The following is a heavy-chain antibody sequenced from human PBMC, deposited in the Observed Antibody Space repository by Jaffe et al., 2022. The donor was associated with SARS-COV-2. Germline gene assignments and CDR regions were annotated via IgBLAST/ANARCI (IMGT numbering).Heavy chain of an antibody. V-gene: IGHV4-59*01. J-gene: IGHJ4*02. CDR3: ATYYYDSSGYYYFDY. CDR1: GGSISSYY. D-gene: IGHD3-22*01. Sequence: QVQLQESGPGLVKPSETLSLTCTVSGGSISSYYWSWIRQPPGKGLEWIGYIYYSGSTNYNPSLKSRVTISVDTSKNQFSLKLSSVTAADTAVYYCATYYYDSSGYYYFDYWGQGTLVTVSS. CDR2: IYYSGST.